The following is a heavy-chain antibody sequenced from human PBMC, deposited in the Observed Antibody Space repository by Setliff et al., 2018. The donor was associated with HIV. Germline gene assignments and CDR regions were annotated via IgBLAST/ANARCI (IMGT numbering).Heavy chain of an antibody. CDR1: GFTFSTYN. V-gene: IGHV3-21*01. CDR2: ISSSSSYI. J-gene: IGHJ1*01. D-gene: IGHD4-17*01. Sequence: KTGGSLRLSCAASGFTFSTYNMNWVRQAPGKGLEWVSSISSSSSYIYYADSMKGRFTISRDNAKNSLYLQMNSLRAEDTAVYYCARETDYVGVQHWGQGTLVTVSS. CDR3: ARETDYVGVQH.